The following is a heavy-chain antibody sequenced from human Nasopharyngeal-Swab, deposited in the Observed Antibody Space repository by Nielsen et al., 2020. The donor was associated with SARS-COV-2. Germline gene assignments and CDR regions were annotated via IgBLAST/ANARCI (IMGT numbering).Heavy chain of an antibody. Sequence: GGSLRLSCAASGFTFSSYAMSWVRQAPGKGLEWVSAISSSGGSTYYADSVKGRFTISRDNSKNTLYLQMNSLRAEDTAVYYCAKYYGDYPYYYMDVWGKGTTVTVSS. V-gene: IGHV3-23*01. D-gene: IGHD4-17*01. CDR1: GFTFSSYA. CDR3: AKYYGDYPYYYMDV. J-gene: IGHJ6*03. CDR2: ISSSGGST.